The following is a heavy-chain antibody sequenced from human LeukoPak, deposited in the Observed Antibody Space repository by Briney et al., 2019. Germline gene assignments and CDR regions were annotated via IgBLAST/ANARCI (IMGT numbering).Heavy chain of an antibody. Sequence: SETLSLTCTVSGGSISSYYWSWIRQPPGKELEWIGYIYYSGSTNYNPSLKSRVTISVDTSKNQFSLKLSSVTAADTAVYYCARHQRPNPATEGPYFDYWGQGTLVTVSS. CDR1: GGSISSYY. J-gene: IGHJ4*02. V-gene: IGHV4-59*08. CDR3: ARHQRPNPATEGPYFDY. D-gene: IGHD2-2*01. CDR2: IYYSGST.